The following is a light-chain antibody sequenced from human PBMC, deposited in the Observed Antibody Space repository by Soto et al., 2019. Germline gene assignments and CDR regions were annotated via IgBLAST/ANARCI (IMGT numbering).Light chain of an antibody. CDR1: QSISRY. CDR3: QQRTNGLT. V-gene: IGKV3-11*01. J-gene: IGKJ5*01. CDR2: DAS. Sequence: IGFTQSPATLSLSPGERATLSCRASQSISRYLAWYQQKPGQAPRLLLYDASNRATGIPARFSGSGFGTDFTLTISSLEPEDFAVYYCQQRTNGLTFGGGTRLEIK.